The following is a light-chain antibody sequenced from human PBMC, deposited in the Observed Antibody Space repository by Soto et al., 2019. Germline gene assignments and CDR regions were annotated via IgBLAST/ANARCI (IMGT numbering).Light chain of an antibody. CDR1: QSVSSSY. V-gene: IGKV3-20*01. J-gene: IGKJ1*01. Sequence: EIVLTQSPVTLSLSPGERATLSCRASQSVSSSYLAWYQQIPGQAPRLLIYGASNRATGIPDRFSGSGSGTDFTLTISRLEPEDFAVYYCQQYGSSGTFGQGTKVDIK. CDR3: QQYGSSGT. CDR2: GAS.